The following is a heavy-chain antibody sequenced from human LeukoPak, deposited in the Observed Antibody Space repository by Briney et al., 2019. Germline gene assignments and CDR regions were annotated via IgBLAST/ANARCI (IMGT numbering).Heavy chain of an antibody. Sequence: SETLSLTCAVYGGSFSVYYWSWIRQLPGKGLEWIREINHSGSTNYNPSLKSRVTISVDTSKNQFSLKLSSVTAADTAVYYCARIPVTTLNWFDPWGQGTLATVSS. D-gene: IGHD4-17*01. CDR2: INHSGST. V-gene: IGHV4-34*01. J-gene: IGHJ5*02. CDR3: ARIPVTTLNWFDP. CDR1: GGSFSVYY.